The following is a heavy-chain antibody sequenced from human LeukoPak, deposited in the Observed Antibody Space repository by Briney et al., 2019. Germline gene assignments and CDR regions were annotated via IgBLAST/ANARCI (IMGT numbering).Heavy chain of an antibody. CDR2: IYSGGST. CDR1: GFTVSSNY. D-gene: IGHD3-22*01. V-gene: IGHV3-66*01. Sequence: GGSLRLSCAASGFTVSSNYMSWVRQAPGKGLEWVSVIYSGGSTYYADSVKGRFTISRDNSKNTLYLQMNSLRAEDTAVYYCAREPQDYYDSSGYYWGQGTLVTVSS. J-gene: IGHJ4*02. CDR3: AREPQDYYDSSGYY.